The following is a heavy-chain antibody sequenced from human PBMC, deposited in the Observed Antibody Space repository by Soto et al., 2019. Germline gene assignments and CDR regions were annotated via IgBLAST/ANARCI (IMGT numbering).Heavy chain of an antibody. J-gene: IGHJ4*02. CDR1: GGSFSGYY. CDR2: INNSGST. D-gene: IGHD2-2*01. Sequence: QVQLQQWGAGLLKPSETLSLTCAVYGGSFSGYYWSWIRQPPGKGLEWIGEINNSGSTNYNPSLKSRVTISVDTSKNQFSLTLSSVTAADTAVYYCARGVCSSTSCYGGPFDYWGQGTLVTVSS. V-gene: IGHV4-34*01. CDR3: ARGVCSSTSCYGGPFDY.